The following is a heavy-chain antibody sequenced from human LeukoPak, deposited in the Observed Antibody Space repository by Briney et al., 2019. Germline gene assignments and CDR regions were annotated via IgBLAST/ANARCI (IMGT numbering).Heavy chain of an antibody. CDR3: ARYSGSFPGWLDP. D-gene: IGHD1-26*01. V-gene: IGHV3-7*01. Sequence: PGGSLRLSCAASGRTFSSSWMNWVRQAPGKGLEWVANINPAGSQEDYVDSVKGRFTISRDNAKNSVFLQMNSLRAEDTAVYYCARYSGSFPGWLDPWGQGTLVTVSS. CDR1: GRTFSSSW. CDR2: INPAGSQE. J-gene: IGHJ5*02.